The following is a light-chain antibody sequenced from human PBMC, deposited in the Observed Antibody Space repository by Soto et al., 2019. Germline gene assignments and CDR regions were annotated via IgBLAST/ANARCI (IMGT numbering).Light chain of an antibody. Sequence: EIVLTQSPGTLSLSPGERAALSCRASQRVSVSYLAWYQQKPGQAPRLRIHGGSTRAPGTPDMFNGSGSGTDFTLSINRLEPEDFAVYYCQLYVISPHFGQGTRLEIK. CDR2: GGS. J-gene: IGKJ5*01. V-gene: IGKV3-20*01. CDR1: QRVSVSY. CDR3: QLYVISPH.